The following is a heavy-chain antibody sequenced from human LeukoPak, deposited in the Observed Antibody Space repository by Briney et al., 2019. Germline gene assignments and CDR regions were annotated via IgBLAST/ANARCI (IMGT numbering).Heavy chain of an antibody. CDR2: INHSGST. J-gene: IGHJ4*02. CDR1: GGSFSGYY. Sequence: PSETLSLTCAVYGGSFSGYYWSWIRQPPGKGLEWIGEINHSGSTNYNPSLKSRVTISVDTSKNQFSLKLGSVTAADTAVYYCARADGDYNLDYWGQGTLVTVSS. V-gene: IGHV4-34*01. CDR3: ARADGDYNLDY. D-gene: IGHD4-17*01.